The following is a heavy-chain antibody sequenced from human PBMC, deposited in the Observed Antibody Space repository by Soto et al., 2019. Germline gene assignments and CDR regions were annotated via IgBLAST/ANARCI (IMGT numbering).Heavy chain of an antibody. CDR2: MNPNSGNT. CDR3: ARVGGVRWYYYGPGPPDD. D-gene: IGHD3-10*01. J-gene: IGHJ4*02. Sequence: ASVKVSCKASGYTFTSYDINWVRQATGQGLEWMGWMNPNSGNTGYAQKFQGRVTMTRNTSMSTAYMELSSLRSDDTAVYYCARVGGVRWYYYGPGPPDDWGQGSLVTVAS. V-gene: IGHV1-8*01. CDR1: GYTFTSYD.